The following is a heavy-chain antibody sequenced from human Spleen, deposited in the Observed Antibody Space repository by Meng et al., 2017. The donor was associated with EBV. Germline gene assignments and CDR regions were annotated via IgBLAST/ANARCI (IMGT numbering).Heavy chain of an antibody. CDR2: IYTSGST. CDR3: AKVDGDNWFDP. J-gene: IGHJ5*02. V-gene: IGHV4-30-4*01. Sequence: VQLQESGPGLVEPSQTLSLTCAVSGASVSSGGDSWTWIRQPPGKGLEWIGYIYTSGSTQYNPSLNSRVTISRDRSKNQFSLKLNSVTAADTAVYYCAKVDGDNWFDPWGQGVLVTVSS. D-gene: IGHD4-17*01. CDR1: GASVSSGGDS.